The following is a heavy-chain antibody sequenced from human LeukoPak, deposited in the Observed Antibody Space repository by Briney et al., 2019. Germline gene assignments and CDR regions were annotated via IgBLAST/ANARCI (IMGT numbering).Heavy chain of an antibody. V-gene: IGHV1-8*02. Sequence: GASVKVSCKASGYTFTSYGISWVRQATGQGLEWMGWMNPNSGNTGYAQKFQGRVTMTRNTSICTAYMELSSLRSEDTAVYYCARGAYYYDSSGYYSYYFDYWGQGTLVTVSS. CDR2: MNPNSGNT. D-gene: IGHD3-22*01. CDR3: ARGAYYYDSSGYYSYYFDY. CDR1: GYTFTSYG. J-gene: IGHJ4*02.